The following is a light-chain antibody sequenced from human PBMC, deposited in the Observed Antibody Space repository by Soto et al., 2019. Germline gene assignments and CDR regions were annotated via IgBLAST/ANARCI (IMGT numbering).Light chain of an antibody. CDR3: QQYGNSRWT. Sequence: EIVLTQSPDTLSLSPVERATLSCRASQSVSSSYLAWYQQTPGQAPRLLIYGTSNRATGIPDRFSGSGSGTDFTLTISRLEPEDFAVYYCQQYGNSRWTFGQGTKVEIK. CDR1: QSVSSSY. V-gene: IGKV3-20*01. CDR2: GTS. J-gene: IGKJ1*01.